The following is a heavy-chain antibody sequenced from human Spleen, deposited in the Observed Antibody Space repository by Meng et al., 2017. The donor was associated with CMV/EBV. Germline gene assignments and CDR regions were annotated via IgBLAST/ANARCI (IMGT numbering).Heavy chain of an antibody. V-gene: IGHV2-5*01. Sequence: FGGFSLSASGVGVAWLRQPPGKALEWLALIYWNDDKRYSPSLKSRVTIAKDTSKNQVVLTMTDMDPVDTATYYCTRTRDYGGNWLDPWGQGTLVTVSS. D-gene: IGHD4-23*01. CDR1: GFSLSASGVG. J-gene: IGHJ5*02. CDR2: IYWNDDK. CDR3: TRTRDYGGNWLDP.